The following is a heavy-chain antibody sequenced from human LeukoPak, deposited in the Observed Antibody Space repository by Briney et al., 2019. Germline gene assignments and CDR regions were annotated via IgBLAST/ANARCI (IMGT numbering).Heavy chain of an antibody. CDR1: GLITDDYA. Sequence: SGGSLRLSCAAPGLITDDYAIHWVRQAPGKGLEWVSLISGDGGSTSHADSVRGRFTISRDNSKNSLSLQMSSLRSEDTALYFCVRESERSGWFDHWGQGTLVTVSS. CDR2: ISGDGGST. D-gene: IGHD1-26*01. V-gene: IGHV3-43*02. J-gene: IGHJ5*02. CDR3: VRESERSGWFDH.